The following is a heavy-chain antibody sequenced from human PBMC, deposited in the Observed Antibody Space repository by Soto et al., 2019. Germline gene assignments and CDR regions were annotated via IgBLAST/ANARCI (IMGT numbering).Heavy chain of an antibody. CDR1: GGSLSTPVW. CDR2: VFHSGSA. Sequence: QLQLQESGPGLVKPSGTLSLTCGVSGGSLSTPVWWSWVRLPPGKGLEWIGEVFHSGSANYNPSLQSRVTISLDKSTNQFSLRLSSVTAADTAVYYFARKAWTRLYYWGQGALVTVSS. J-gene: IGHJ4*02. D-gene: IGHD1-1*01. V-gene: IGHV4-4*02. CDR3: ARKAWTRLYY.